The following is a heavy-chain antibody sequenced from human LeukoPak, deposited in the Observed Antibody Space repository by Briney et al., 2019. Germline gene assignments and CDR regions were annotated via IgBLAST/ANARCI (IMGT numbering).Heavy chain of an antibody. D-gene: IGHD3-22*01. CDR2: ISYDGSDK. Sequence: PGGSLRLSCAASGFTLNSYAMHWVRQAPGKGLEWVALISYDGSDKYYADSVKGRFTISRDNSKNTLYLQMNSLRAEDTAVYYCARVLRDYDSRAYDAFDIWGQGTMVTVSS. CDR3: ARVLRDYDSRAYDAFDI. J-gene: IGHJ3*02. CDR1: GFTLNSYA. V-gene: IGHV3-30*04.